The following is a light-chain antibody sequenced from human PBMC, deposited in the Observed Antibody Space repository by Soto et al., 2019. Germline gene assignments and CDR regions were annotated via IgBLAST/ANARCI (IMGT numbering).Light chain of an antibody. CDR3: SSYTTSSSLV. Sequence: QSVLTQPASVSGSPGQSITIPCTGTSSDVGGYNWVSWYQQHPGKAPKLIIYDVSSRPSGVSDRFSASKSGNTASLTISGLQVEDEADYYCSSYTTSSSLVFGGGTKLTVL. CDR2: DVS. J-gene: IGLJ2*01. V-gene: IGLV2-14*01. CDR1: SSDVGGYNW.